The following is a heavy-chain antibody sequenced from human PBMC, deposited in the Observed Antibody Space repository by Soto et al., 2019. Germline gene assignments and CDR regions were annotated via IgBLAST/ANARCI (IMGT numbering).Heavy chain of an antibody. J-gene: IGHJ5*02. V-gene: IGHV4-59*01. CDR1: GGSISSYY. D-gene: IGHD3-3*01. Sequence: SETLSLTCTVSGGSISSYYWSWIRQPPGKGLEWIGYIYYSGSTNYNPSLKSRVTISVDTSKNQFSLKLSSVTAADTAVYYCARGTETYYDFWSGYYWWFDPWGQGTLVTVSS. CDR3: ARGTETYYDFWSGYYWWFDP. CDR2: IYYSGST.